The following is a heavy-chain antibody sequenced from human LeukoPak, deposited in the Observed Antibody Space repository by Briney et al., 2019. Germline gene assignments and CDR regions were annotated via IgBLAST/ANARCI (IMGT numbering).Heavy chain of an antibody. CDR2: ISGSGASI. CDR3: AKAEDARPMYFHH. CDR1: GFTFISYA. D-gene: IGHD2-15*01. Sequence: GGSLRLSCAASGFTFISYAMSWVRQAPGKGLEWVSSISGSGASIYYADSVKGRFTISRDNSKNTVYLQMNSLRAEDTAVYYCAKAEDARPMYFHHWGQGTLVTVSS. J-gene: IGHJ1*01. V-gene: IGHV3-23*01.